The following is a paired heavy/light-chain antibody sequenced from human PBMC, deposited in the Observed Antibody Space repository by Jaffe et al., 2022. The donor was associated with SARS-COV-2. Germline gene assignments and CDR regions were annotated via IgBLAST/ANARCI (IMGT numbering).Heavy chain of an antibody. CDR2: IYYSGST. V-gene: IGHV4-59*02. J-gene: IGHJ3*02. CDR1: GGSVSSYY. Sequence: QVQLQESGPGLVKPSETLSLTCTVSGGSVSSYYWSWIRQPPGKGLEWIGYIYYSGSTNYNPSLKSRGTISVDKPKNQVSLKLSSVTAADTAVYYCAREGYYDSSGSYVHDAFDIWGQGTMVTVSS. CDR3: AREGYYDSSGSYVHDAFDI. D-gene: IGHD3-22*01.
Light chain of an antibody. V-gene: IGKV1-5*03. CDR3: QQYNSYSWT. J-gene: IGKJ1*01. CDR2: KAS. CDR1: QSISSW. Sequence: DIQMTQSPSTLSASVGDRVTITCRASQSISSWLAWYQQKPGRAPKLLIYKASTLETGVPSRFSGSGSGTEFTLTISSLQTDDFATYYCQQYNSYSWTFGQGTKVEIK.